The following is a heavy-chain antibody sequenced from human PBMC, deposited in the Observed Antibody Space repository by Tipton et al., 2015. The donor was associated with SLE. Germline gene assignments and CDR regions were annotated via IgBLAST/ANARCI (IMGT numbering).Heavy chain of an antibody. V-gene: IGHV1-18*01. J-gene: IGHJ3*02. CDR1: GYTFTSYG. D-gene: IGHD4-17*01. CDR2: ISAYNGNT. Sequence: QSGAEVKKPGASVKVSCKASGYTFTSYGISWVRQAPGQGLEWMGWISAYNGNTNYAQKFQGRVTITADESTSTAYMELSSLRSEDTAVYYCARTLFMTTVTTGAFDIWGQGTMVTVSS. CDR3: ARTLFMTTVTTGAFDI.